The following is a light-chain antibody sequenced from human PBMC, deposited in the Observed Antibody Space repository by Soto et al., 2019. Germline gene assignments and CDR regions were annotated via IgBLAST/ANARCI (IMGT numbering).Light chain of an antibody. V-gene: IGKV1-39*01. J-gene: IGKJ2*01. CDR1: QSINIY. CDR2: GAS. CDR3: QQSYRSPYT. Sequence: IQMTQSPSSLSASVGDSVTVTCRASQSINIYLNWYQQKTGKAPTLLIYGASSLQSGVPSRFTGGGSRTDLTLTSSSLQPEDFATYYCQQSYRSPYTFGQGTKLEIK.